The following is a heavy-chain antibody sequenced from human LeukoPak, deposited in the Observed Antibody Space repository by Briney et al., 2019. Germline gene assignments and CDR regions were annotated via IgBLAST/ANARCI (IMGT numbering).Heavy chain of an antibody. D-gene: IGHD3-3*01. Sequence: PGGSLRLSCAASGFTFSTFGMHWLRQAPGKGLEWVAGIWRDGSRKHYGDSVKGRLTISRDNSNNTLFLQMNSLRAEDTAVYYCAREASGYSRDFWSQGTLVIVSS. CDR2: IWRDGSRK. V-gene: IGHV3-33*01. CDR1: GFTFSTFG. CDR3: AREASGYSRDF. J-gene: IGHJ4*02.